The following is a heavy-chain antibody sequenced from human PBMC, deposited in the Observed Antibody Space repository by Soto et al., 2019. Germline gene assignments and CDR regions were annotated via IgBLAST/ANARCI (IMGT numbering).Heavy chain of an antibody. D-gene: IGHD2-15*01. J-gene: IGHJ4*02. V-gene: IGHV1-3*01. CDR1: GYTFTGHD. CDR3: ARVVCSGGSCYSARLYYFDY. CDR2: MNPSNGKT. Sequence: ASVKVSCKASGYTFTGHDINWVRQATGQRLEWMGWMNPSNGKTKYSQKFQGRVTITRDTSASTAYMELSSLRSEDTAVYYCARVVCSGGSCYSARLYYFDYWGQGTLVTVSS.